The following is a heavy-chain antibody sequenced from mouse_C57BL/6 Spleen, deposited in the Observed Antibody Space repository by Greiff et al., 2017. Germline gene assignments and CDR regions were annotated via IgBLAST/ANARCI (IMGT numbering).Heavy chain of an antibody. CDR1: GYAFSSSW. J-gene: IGHJ3*01. CDR2: IYPGDGDI. CDR3: ARDSNLAWFAY. Sequence: QVQLQQSGPELVKPGASVKISCKASGYAFSSSWMNWVKQRPGKGLEWIGRIYPGDGDINYNGKFKGKATLTADKSSSTAYMQLSSLTSEDSAVYFCARDSNLAWFAYWGQGTLVTVSA. V-gene: IGHV1-82*01. D-gene: IGHD2-5*01.